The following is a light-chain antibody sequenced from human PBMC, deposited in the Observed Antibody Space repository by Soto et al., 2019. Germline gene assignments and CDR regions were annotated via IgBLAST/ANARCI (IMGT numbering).Light chain of an antibody. CDR3: QQRTNRPPIT. CDR1: QSVSSY. J-gene: IGKJ5*01. Sequence: IVLTPSPGTLSLSPGERPTLSCRASQSVSSYLAWYQQRPGQAPRLLIFDTSNRATDIPARFSGSGSGTDFTPTISGLEPEDFAVYYCQQRTNRPPITFGQGTRLEIK. CDR2: DTS. V-gene: IGKV3-11*01.